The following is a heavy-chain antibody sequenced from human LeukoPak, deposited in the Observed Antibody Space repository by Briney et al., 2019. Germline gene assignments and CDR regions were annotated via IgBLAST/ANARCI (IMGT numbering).Heavy chain of an antibody. D-gene: IGHD3-10*01. CDR1: GFTFSSYG. Sequence: GGSLRLSCAASGFTFSSYGMHWVRQAPGKGLEWVAVIWYDGSNKYYADSVKGRFTISRDNSKNTLYLQMNSLRAEDTAVYYCARDGLLRGASRFDYWGQGTLVTVSS. CDR3: ARDGLLRGASRFDY. V-gene: IGHV3-33*01. CDR2: IWYDGSNK. J-gene: IGHJ4*02.